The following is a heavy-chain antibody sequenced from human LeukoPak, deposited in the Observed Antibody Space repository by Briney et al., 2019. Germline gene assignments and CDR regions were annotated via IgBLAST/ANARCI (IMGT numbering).Heavy chain of an antibody. Sequence: SETLSLTCTVSGGSISSYYWSWIRQPPGKGLEWIGYIYYGGSTNYNPSLKSRVTISVDTSKNQFSLKLSSVAAADTAVYCCARGSVIVDYWGQGTLVTVSS. V-gene: IGHV4-59*01. CDR3: ARGSVIVDY. D-gene: IGHD4-11*01. CDR2: IYYGGST. J-gene: IGHJ4*02. CDR1: GGSISSYY.